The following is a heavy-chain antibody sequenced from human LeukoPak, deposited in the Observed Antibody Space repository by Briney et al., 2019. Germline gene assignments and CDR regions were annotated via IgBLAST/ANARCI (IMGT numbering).Heavy chain of an antibody. V-gene: IGHV4-31*03. CDR2: IHPSGML. D-gene: IGHD3-22*01. CDR3: SRGLDSRKLGY. Sequence: SETLSLTCTVSRASFNSDDQYWNWIRQSPGKALEWIGSIHPSGMLYNNPSLESRVTMSRDTSKNQFTLNLNSVTAADTAVYFCSRGLDSRKLGYWGQGILVTVSS. CDR1: RASFNSDDQY. J-gene: IGHJ4*02.